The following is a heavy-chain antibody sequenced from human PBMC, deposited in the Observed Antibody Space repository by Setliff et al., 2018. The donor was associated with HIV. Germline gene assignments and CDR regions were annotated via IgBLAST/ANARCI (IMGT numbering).Heavy chain of an antibody. CDR1: GYTFTSYY. CDR2: VYPSDGST. D-gene: IGHD2-21*02. V-gene: IGHV1-46*01. Sequence: GASVKVSCKASGYTFTSYYMHWVRQAPGQGLEWMGMVYPSDGSTSYAQKFQGRVTMTRDTSTSTIYMELNSLTSEDTAVYYCASPTAIPHWGQGTLVTVSS. CDR3: ASPTAIPH. J-gene: IGHJ4*02.